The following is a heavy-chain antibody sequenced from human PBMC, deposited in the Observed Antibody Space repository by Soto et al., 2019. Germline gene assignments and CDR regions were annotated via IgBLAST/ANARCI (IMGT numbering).Heavy chain of an antibody. V-gene: IGHV1-69*13. J-gene: IGHJ4*02. D-gene: IGHD5-12*01. CDR2: IIPIFGTA. CDR3: ARDRDGYTKGPFDY. Sequence: VASVKVSCKASGGTFSSYAISWVRQARGQGLEWMGGIIPIFGTANYAQKFQGRVTITADESTSTAYMELSSLRSEDTAVYYCARDRDGYTKGPFDYWGQGTLVTVSS. CDR1: GGTFSSYA.